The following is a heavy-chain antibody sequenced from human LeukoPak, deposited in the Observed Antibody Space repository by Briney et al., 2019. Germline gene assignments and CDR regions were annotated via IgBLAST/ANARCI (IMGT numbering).Heavy chain of an antibody. V-gene: IGHV1-69*01. D-gene: IGHD3-10*01. Sequence: GSSVKVSCKASGGTFSSYAISWVRQAPGRGLEWMGGIIPIFGTANYAQKFQGRVTITADESTSTAYMELSSLRSEDTAVYYCARESITMVRGVITRNWFDPWGQGTLVTVSS. J-gene: IGHJ5*02. CDR1: GGTFSSYA. CDR3: ARESITMVRGVITRNWFDP. CDR2: IIPIFGTA.